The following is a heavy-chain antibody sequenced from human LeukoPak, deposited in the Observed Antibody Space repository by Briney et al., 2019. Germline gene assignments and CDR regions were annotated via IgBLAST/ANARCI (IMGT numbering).Heavy chain of an antibody. CDR3: AKRVPYYFDY. V-gene: IGHV3-23*01. CDR2: ISGGGGTT. J-gene: IGHJ4*02. Sequence: GGSLRLSCAASGFTFSSYAMSWVRQAPGKGLEWVSVISGGGGTTYYADSVKGRFTISRDNSKNTLYLQVNSLRAEDTAVYYCAKRVPYYFDYWGQGTLVTVSS. CDR1: GFTFSSYA.